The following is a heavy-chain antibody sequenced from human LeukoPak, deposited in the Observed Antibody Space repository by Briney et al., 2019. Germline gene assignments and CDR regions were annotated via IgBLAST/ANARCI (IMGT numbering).Heavy chain of an antibody. CDR3: AKAGYCSGGSCYSASPFDY. V-gene: IGHV3-23*01. Sequence: GGSLRLSCAASGFTFSSYGMHWVRQAPGKGLEWVSAISGSGGSTYYADSVKGRFTISRDNSKNTLYLQMNSLRAEDTAVYYCAKAGYCSGGSCYSASPFDYWGQGTLVTVSS. D-gene: IGHD2-15*01. CDR2: ISGSGGST. J-gene: IGHJ4*02. CDR1: GFTFSSYG.